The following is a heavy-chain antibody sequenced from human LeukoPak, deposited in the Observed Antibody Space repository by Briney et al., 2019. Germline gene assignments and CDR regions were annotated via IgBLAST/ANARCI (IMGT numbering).Heavy chain of an antibody. J-gene: IGHJ4*02. V-gene: IGHV4-61*01. Sequence: PSETLSLTCTVSGGSVSSGSYYWSWIRQPPGKGLEWIGYIYYSGSTNYNPSLKSRVTISVDTSKNQFSLKLSSVTAADTAVYYCARDAATVNSYYFDYWGQGTLVTVSS. CDR3: ARDAATVNSYYFDY. D-gene: IGHD6-25*01. CDR1: GGSVSSGSYY. CDR2: IYYSGST.